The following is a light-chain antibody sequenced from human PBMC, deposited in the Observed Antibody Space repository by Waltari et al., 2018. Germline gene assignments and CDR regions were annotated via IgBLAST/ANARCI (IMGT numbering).Light chain of an antibody. CDR3: QAWDSSIEV. CDR2: QDN. J-gene: IGLJ2*01. CDR1: NVADKY. Sequence: SYELTQPPSVSVSPGQTVSITCSGDNVADKYTCWYQQKPGQSPVLVIYQDNKRPSGIPERFSGSNSGNTATLTISGTQAVDEADYYCQAWDSSIEVFGGGTKLTVL. V-gene: IGLV3-1*01.